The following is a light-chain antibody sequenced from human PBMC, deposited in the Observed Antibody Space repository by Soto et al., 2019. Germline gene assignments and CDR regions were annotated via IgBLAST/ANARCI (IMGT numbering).Light chain of an antibody. CDR2: DAS. V-gene: IGKV1-33*01. Sequence: IRMTQSPSSLSASVGDTGTITCQASQDISHYLNGYQQKPGKALKLLIYDASNLHPGVPSRFRGSGSGTEFSFNITSLQPEDVATYYCQQYDDLPITFGQGTRLEIK. J-gene: IGKJ5*01. CDR3: QQYDDLPIT. CDR1: QDISHY.